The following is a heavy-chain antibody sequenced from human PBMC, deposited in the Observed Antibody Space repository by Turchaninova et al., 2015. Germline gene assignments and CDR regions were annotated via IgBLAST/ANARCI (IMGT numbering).Heavy chain of an antibody. V-gene: IGHV1-3*01. D-gene: IGHD3-22*01. CDR2: INAGNGNT. CDR1: GYTFSSYA. CDR3: LRDSSGYYYGPFDY. J-gene: IGHJ4*02. Sequence: QVQLVQSGAEVKKPGASVKVSCKASGYTFSSYAMHWVRQAPGQRPGWVGGINAGNGNTKYSQKFQGRVTITRDTPASTAYMGLSSLRSEDTAVYYCLRDSSGYYYGPFDYWGQGTLVTVSS.